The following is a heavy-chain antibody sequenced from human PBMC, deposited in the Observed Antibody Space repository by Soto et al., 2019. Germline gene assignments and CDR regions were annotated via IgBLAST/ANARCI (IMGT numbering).Heavy chain of an antibody. CDR2: TSGSGDTT. D-gene: IGHD3-10*01. Sequence: EVQLLESGGGLLQPGGSLRLSCAVSGFTFSNYGMSWVRQAPGQGLEWVAATSGSGDTTYYADSVKGRFTISRDNSKNRLYVQINRLRADDTAVYYCAKDLGYDGSGIEIWGQGTLVTVS. V-gene: IGHV3-23*01. CDR3: AKDLGYDGSGIEI. J-gene: IGHJ4*02. CDR1: GFTFSNYG.